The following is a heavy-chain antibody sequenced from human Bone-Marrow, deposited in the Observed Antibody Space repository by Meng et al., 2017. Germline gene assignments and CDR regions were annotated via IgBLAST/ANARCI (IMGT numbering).Heavy chain of an antibody. V-gene: IGHV1-69*02. D-gene: IGHD6-19*01. CDR2: IIPILGIA. CDR3: ARGPPPYSSGCR. CDR1: GGTFSSYT. Sequence: SVKVSCKASGGTFSSYTISWVRQAPGQGLEWMGRIIPILGIANYAQKFQGRVTITADKSTSTAYMELSNLRSEDTAVYYCARGPPPYSSGCRWGQGTLVTVSS. J-gene: IGHJ4*02.